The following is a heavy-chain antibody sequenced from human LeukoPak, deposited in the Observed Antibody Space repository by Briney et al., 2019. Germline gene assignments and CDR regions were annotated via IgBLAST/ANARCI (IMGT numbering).Heavy chain of an antibody. CDR3: ATRSRNPTLYYFDY. D-gene: IGHD1-14*01. V-gene: IGHV3-66*01. CDR1: GFTVSGNY. CDR2: IYSGDNT. Sequence: PGGSLRLSCAASGFTVSGNYMSWVRQAPGKGLDWVSVIYSGDNTNYADSVKGRFTISRDYSKNTLYLQMSSLRAEDTAVYYCATRSRNPTLYYFDYWGQGTLVTVSS. J-gene: IGHJ4*02.